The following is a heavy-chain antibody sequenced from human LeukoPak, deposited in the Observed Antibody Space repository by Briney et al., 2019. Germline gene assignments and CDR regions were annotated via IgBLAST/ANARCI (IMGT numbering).Heavy chain of an antibody. J-gene: IGHJ4*02. D-gene: IGHD1/OR15-1a*01. V-gene: IGHV3-23*01. Sequence: GGSLRLSCAASGFTFSNFAMSWVRQAPGKGLEWVSSINLRGGTTYYAESVKGRFTISRDNSKSTLYLQMNSLRADDTAVFYCAKGEQGVDYWGRGTLVTVSS. CDR3: AKGEQGVDY. CDR2: INLRGGTT. CDR1: GFTFSNFA.